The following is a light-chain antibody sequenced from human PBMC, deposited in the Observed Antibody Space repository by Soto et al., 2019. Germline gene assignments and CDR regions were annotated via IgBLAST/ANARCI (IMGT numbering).Light chain of an antibody. CDR1: QSISSY. J-gene: IGKJ5*01. Sequence: DRVTITCRASQSISSYLNWYQQKPGKAPKLLIYAASSLQSGVPSRFSGSGSGTDFTLTISSLQPEDFATYYCQQSYSTPITFGQGTRLEIK. V-gene: IGKV1-39*01. CDR3: QQSYSTPIT. CDR2: AAS.